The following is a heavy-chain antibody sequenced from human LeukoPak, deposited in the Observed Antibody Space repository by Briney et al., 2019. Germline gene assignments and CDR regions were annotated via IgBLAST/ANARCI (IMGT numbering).Heavy chain of an antibody. CDR3: ARSYCSGGSCWVYFDY. J-gene: IGHJ4*02. CDR1: GGSISSYY. CDR2: IYYSGST. Sequence: KPSETLSLTCTVSGGSISSYYWSWMRQPPGKGLEWRGNIYYSGSTNYNTSLKSRVTISVDTSKNQFSLKLSSVTAADTAIYYCARSYCSGGSCWVYFDYWGQGTLVTVSS. D-gene: IGHD2-15*01. V-gene: IGHV4-59*08.